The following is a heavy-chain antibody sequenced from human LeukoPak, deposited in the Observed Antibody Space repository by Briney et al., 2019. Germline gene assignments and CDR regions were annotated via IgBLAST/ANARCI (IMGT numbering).Heavy chain of an antibody. CDR3: ARDLVSKEGMATLLSDY. CDR2: ISAYNGNT. J-gene: IGHJ4*02. D-gene: IGHD5-24*01. CDR1: GYTFTSYG. V-gene: IGHV1-18*01. Sequence: GASVKVSCKASGYTFTSYGISWVRQAPGQGLEWMGWISAYNGNTNYAQKLQGRVTMTTDTSTSTAYMELRSLRSDDTAVYYCARDLVSKEGMATLLSDYWGQGTLVTVSS.